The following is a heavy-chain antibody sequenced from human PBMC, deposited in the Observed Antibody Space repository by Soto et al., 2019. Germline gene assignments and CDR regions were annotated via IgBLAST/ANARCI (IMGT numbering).Heavy chain of an antibody. CDR3: ARVGGCTNGVCYKYFDY. Sequence: SETLSLTGTVSGGSISSGDYYWSWIRQPPGKGLEWIGYIYYSGSTYYNPSLKSRVTISVDTSKNQFSLKLSSVTAADTAVYYCARVGGCTNGVCYKYFDYCRQRPMVIVSS. CDR1: GGSISSGDYY. V-gene: IGHV4-30-4*01. D-gene: IGHD2-8*01. CDR2: IYYSGST. J-gene: IGHJ4*02.